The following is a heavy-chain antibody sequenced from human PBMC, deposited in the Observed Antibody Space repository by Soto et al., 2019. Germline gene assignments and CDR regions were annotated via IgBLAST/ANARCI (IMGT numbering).Heavy chain of an antibody. CDR3: AKEKEACSETSCSLSTFES. J-gene: IGHJ4*02. CDR1: GFTFSSYS. CDR2: ITSKSSTI. V-gene: IGHV3-48*02. Sequence: PGGSLILSCGASGFTFSSYSMNWVRQAPGKGLEWVSYITSKSSTIKYADSVQGRFTVSRDNAKNSLYLQLNSLRDDDTAVYFCAKEKEACSETSCSLSTFESWGQGTLVTVSS. D-gene: IGHD2-2*01.